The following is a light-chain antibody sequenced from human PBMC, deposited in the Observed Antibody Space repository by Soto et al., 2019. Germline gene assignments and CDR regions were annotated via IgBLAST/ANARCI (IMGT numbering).Light chain of an antibody. V-gene: IGKV3-20*01. CDR1: QSVSSN. CDR3: QQYGSSGT. CDR2: EAS. J-gene: IGKJ1*01. Sequence: EIVMTQSPATLSVSPGERATLSCRASQSVSSNLAWYQQNPGQAPRLLIYEASSRATGIPDRFSGSGSGTDFTLTISRLEPEDFAVYYCQQYGSSGTFGQGTKVDIK.